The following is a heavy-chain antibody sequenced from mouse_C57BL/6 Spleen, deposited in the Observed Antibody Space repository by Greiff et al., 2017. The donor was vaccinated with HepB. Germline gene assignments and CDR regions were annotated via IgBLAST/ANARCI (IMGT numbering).Heavy chain of an antibody. J-gene: IGHJ3*01. CDR2: IYPGDGDT. V-gene: IGHV1-82*01. Sequence: QVQLQQSGPELVKPGASVKISCKASGYAFSSSWMNWVKQRPGKGLEWIGRIYPGDGDTNYNGKFKGKATLTADKSSSTAYMQLSSLTSEDSAVYFCARLGTTVVAPFDYWGQGTLVTVSA. D-gene: IGHD1-1*01. CDR3: ARLGTTVVAPFDY. CDR1: GYAFSSSW.